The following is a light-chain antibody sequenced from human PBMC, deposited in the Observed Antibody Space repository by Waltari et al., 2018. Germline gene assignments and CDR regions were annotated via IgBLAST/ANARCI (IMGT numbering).Light chain of an antibody. Sequence: QSALTQPPSASGTPGQGVTISCSGSSSNIGSSYVHWYQQVSGVAPKLLMFKNDQRPSGVPDRFSGSRSGASASLAISGGRSEDEGDYSCAVWDDVLSSWVFGGGTKLTVL. CDR1: SSNIGSSY. CDR3: AVWDDVLSSWV. J-gene: IGLJ3*02. V-gene: IGLV1-47*01. CDR2: KND.